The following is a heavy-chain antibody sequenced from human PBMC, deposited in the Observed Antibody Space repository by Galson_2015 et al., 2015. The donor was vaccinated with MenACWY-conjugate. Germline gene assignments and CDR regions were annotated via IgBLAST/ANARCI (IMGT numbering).Heavy chain of an antibody. J-gene: IGHJ4*02. CDR3: ARHRFKTGYSPNDS. V-gene: IGHV5-51*01. D-gene: IGHD3-9*01. CDR1: GYDFTTYW. CDR2: IYPGDSDT. Sequence: QSGAEVKKPGESLRISCQGSGYDFTTYWIGWVRQMPGKSLEWMGIIYPGDSDTRYSPSFQGQVIMSADKTISTAYLQWTSLKASDSAIYYCARHRFKTGYSPNDSWGQGTLVTVSS.